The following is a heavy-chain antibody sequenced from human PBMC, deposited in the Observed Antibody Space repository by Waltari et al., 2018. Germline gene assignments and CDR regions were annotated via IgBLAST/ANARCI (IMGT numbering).Heavy chain of an antibody. J-gene: IGHJ5*02. Sequence: EVQLVESGGGLVKPGGSLRLSCAASGFTFSSYSMNWVRQAPGKGLEWVASISSSSSYIYYADSVKGRFTISRDNAKNSLYLQMNSLRAEDTAVYYCARFGQGNWFDPWGQGTLVTVSS. CDR2: ISSSSSYI. CDR3: ARFGQGNWFDP. V-gene: IGHV3-21*01. D-gene: IGHD3-16*01. CDR1: GFTFSSYS.